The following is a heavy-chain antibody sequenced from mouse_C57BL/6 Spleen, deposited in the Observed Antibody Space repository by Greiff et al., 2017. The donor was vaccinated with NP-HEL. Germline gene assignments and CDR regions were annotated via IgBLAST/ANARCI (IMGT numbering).Heavy chain of an antibody. CDR1: GYTFTDYY. V-gene: IGHV1-26*01. CDR3: ARGGARGPFDY. Sequence: EVQLQQSGPELVKPGASVKISCKASGYTFTDYYMNWVKQSHGKSLEWIGDINPNNGGTSYNQKFKGKATLTVDKSSSTAYMELRSLTSEDSAVYYCARGGARGPFDYWGQGTTLTVSS. J-gene: IGHJ2*01. CDR2: INPNNGGT.